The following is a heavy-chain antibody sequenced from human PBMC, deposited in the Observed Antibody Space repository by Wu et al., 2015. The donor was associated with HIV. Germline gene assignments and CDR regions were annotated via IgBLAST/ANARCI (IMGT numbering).Heavy chain of an antibody. Sequence: QVQLVQSGGEVKKPGASVKVSCKASGYSFVRYSLSWVRQAPGQGLEWMGGIIPISKTADYAQKFQGRVTITADESTRTIYMALTGLRSEDTAIYFCARDLLWGEDFWGQGTLVTVST. J-gene: IGHJ4*02. V-gene: IGHV1-69*01. CDR3: ARDLLWGEDF. CDR1: GYSFVRYS. D-gene: IGHD2-21*01. CDR2: IIPISKTA.